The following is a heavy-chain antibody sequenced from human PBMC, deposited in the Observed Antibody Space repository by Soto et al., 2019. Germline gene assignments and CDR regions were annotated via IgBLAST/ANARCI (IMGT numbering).Heavy chain of an antibody. J-gene: IGHJ4*02. Sequence: SGFTFSSYWMHWVRQAPGKGLVWVSRITSDGSSTSYADSVKGRFTISRENAKNTLYLQMNSLRAEDTAVYYCAREIDYTLDYWGPVTLVTVSS. CDR2: ITSDGSST. V-gene: IGHV3-74*01. CDR1: GFTFSSYW. D-gene: IGHD4-4*01. CDR3: AREIDYTLDY.